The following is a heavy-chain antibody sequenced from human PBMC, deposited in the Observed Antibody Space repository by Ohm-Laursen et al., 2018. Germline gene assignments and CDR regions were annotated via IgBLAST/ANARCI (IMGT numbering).Heavy chain of an antibody. CDR1: GFTVSSNY. CDR3: ARDRGYSYGYSGMDV. J-gene: IGHJ6*02. D-gene: IGHD5-18*01. CDR2: IYSGGST. V-gene: IGHV3-53*05. Sequence: SLRLSCAAAGFTVSSNYMSWVRQAPGKGLEWVSVIYSGGSTYYADSVKGRFTISRDNSKNTLYLQMNSLRSEDTAVYYCARDRGYSYGYSGMDVWGQGTTVTVSS.